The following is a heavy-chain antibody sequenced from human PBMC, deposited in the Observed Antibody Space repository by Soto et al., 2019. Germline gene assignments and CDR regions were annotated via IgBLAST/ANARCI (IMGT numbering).Heavy chain of an antibody. D-gene: IGHD2-15*01. Sequence: SETLSLTCTVSGGSISSGGYYWSWIRQHPGKGLEWIGYIYYSGSTYYNPSLKSRVTTSVDTSKNQFSLKLSSVTAADTAVYYCARDVRCSGGSCYDYWFDPWGQGTLVTVSS. CDR1: GGSISSGGYY. J-gene: IGHJ5*02. CDR2: IYYSGST. V-gene: IGHV4-31*03. CDR3: ARDVRCSGGSCYDYWFDP.